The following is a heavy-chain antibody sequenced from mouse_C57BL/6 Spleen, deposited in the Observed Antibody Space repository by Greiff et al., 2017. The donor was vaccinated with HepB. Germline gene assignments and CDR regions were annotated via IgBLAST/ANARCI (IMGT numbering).Heavy chain of an antibody. V-gene: IGHV1-69*01. D-gene: IGHD1-1*01. J-gene: IGHJ1*03. Sequence: VQLQQPGAELVMPGASVKLSCKASGYTFTSYWMHWVKQRPGQGLEWIGEIDPSDSYTNYNQKFKGKSTLTVDKSSSTAYMQLSSLTSEDSAVYYCARSGYYGSMYWYFDVWGTGTTVTVSS. CDR3: ARSGYYGSMYWYFDV. CDR2: IDPSDSYT. CDR1: GYTFTSYW.